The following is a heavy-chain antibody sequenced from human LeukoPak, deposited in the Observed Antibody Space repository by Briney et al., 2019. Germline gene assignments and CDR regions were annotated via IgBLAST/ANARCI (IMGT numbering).Heavy chain of an antibody. CDR2: IYHSGST. J-gene: IGHJ3*02. V-gene: IGHV4-38-2*02. CDR1: GYSISSGYY. Sequence: SETLSLTCTVSGYSISSGYYWGWIRQPPGKGLEWIGSIYHSGSTYYNPSLKSRVTISVDTSKNQFSLKLSSVTAADTAVCYCARVLEAEDAFDIWGQGTMVTVSS. CDR3: ARVLEAEDAFDI.